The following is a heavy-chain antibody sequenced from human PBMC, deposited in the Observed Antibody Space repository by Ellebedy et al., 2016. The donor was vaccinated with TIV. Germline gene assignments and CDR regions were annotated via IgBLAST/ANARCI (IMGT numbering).Heavy chain of an antibody. Sequence: ASVKVSXXASGYTFTSYYMHWVRQAPGQGLEWMGWINPNSGGTNYAQKFQGWVTMTRDTSISTAYMELSRLRSDDTAVYYCARAGYGDYNLDYWGQGTLVTVSS. CDR2: INPNSGGT. D-gene: IGHD4-17*01. J-gene: IGHJ4*02. V-gene: IGHV1-2*04. CDR1: GYTFTSYY. CDR3: ARAGYGDYNLDY.